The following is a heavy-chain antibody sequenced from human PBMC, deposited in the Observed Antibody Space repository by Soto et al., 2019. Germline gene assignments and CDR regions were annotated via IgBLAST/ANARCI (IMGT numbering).Heavy chain of an antibody. CDR1: GFGFNSYG. CDR3: AKYRGYCSGASCSREGYLDY. CDR2: ISASSGNT. D-gene: IGHD2-15*01. Sequence: EVQLLESGGGLAQPGGSLRLSCVGSGFGFNSYGMSWVRQAPGKGLEWVSGISASSGNTYYADSVKGRFTISRDNSKNTLYLQMNSLRAGDTAVYYCAKYRGYCSGASCSREGYLDYWGQGTLVTVSS. J-gene: IGHJ4*02. V-gene: IGHV3-23*01.